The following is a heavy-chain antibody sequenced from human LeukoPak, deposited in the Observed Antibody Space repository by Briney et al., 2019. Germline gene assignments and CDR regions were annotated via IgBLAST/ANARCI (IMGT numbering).Heavy chain of an antibody. CDR3: ATEPSGWLQYPPPLDY. CDR1: GGSISSYY. Sequence: SETLSLTCTVSGGSISSYYWSWIRQPAGKGLEWIGRIYTSGSTNYNPSLKSRVTMSVDTSKNQFSLKLSSVTAADTAVYYCATEPSGWLQYPPPLDYWGQGTLVTVSS. D-gene: IGHD5-24*01. CDR2: IYTSGST. V-gene: IGHV4-4*07. J-gene: IGHJ4*02.